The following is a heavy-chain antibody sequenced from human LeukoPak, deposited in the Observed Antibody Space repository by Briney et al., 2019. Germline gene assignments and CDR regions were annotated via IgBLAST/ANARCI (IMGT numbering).Heavy chain of an antibody. CDR1: GDSVSSNSAA. CDR2: TYYRSKWYN. D-gene: IGHD1-7*01. J-gene: IGHJ6*02. Sequence: SQTLSLTCAISGDSVSSNSAAWNWIRQSPSRGLEWLGRTYYRSKWYNDYAVSVKSRITINPDTSKNQFSLQLNSVTPEDTAVYYCARGPSGYNWNYVYYYGMDAWGQGTTVTVSS. CDR3: ARGPSGYNWNYVYYYGMDA. V-gene: IGHV6-1*01.